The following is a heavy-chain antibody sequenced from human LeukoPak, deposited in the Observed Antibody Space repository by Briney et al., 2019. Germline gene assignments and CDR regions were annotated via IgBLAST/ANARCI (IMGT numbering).Heavy chain of an antibody. CDR3: ARYCSGGSCYSGGFDP. CDR2: ISGSGGST. D-gene: IGHD2-15*01. CDR1: GFTFSSYG. V-gene: IGHV3-23*01. J-gene: IGHJ5*02. Sequence: PGGSLRLSCAASGFTFSSYGMSWVRQAPGKGLEWVSAISGSGGSTYYADSVKGRFTISRDNSKNTLYLQMNSLRAEDTAVYYCARYCSGGSCYSGGFDPWGQGTLVTVSS.